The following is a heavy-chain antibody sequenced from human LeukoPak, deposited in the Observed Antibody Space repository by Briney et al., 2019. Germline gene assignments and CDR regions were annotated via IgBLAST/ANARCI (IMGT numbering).Heavy chain of an antibody. CDR1: GYTFTSYG. D-gene: IGHD4-17*01. Sequence: EASVKVSCKASGYTFTSYGISWVRQAPGQGLEWMGWISAYNGNTNYAQKLQGRVTMTEDTSTDTAYMELSSLRSEDTAVYYCATGGGFYGDYVSQGNDYWGQGTLVTVSS. CDR3: ATGGGFYGDYVSQGNDY. CDR2: ISAYNGNT. V-gene: IGHV1-18*01. J-gene: IGHJ4*02.